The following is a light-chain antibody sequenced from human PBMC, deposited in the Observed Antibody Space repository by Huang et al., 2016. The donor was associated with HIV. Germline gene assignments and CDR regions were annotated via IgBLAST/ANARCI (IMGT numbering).Light chain of an antibody. CDR3: QQYDGYPWT. J-gene: IGKJ1*01. Sequence: DIQMTQSPSTLCASVGERVTITCRASQSFTTWLAWYQQKPGKAPKLLIYDVSSLESGVPSRFSGSGSGTEFTLTISSLQPDDFATYYCQQYDGYPWTFGQGTKVEIK. CDR2: DVS. V-gene: IGKV1-5*01. CDR1: QSFTTW.